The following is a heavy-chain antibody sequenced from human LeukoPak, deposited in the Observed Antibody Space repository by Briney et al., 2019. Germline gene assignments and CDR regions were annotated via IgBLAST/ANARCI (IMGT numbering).Heavy chain of an antibody. V-gene: IGHV3-48*03. CDR2: ISNTGGTL. Sequence: PGRSLRLSCAASGFTFRSYEMNWVSPAPGRWLGWVSYISNTGGTLYYADSVKGRFNISRDNAKNSLYLQMNSLRAEDTAFYYCVRRRYSSGQGIFDYWGQGTLVTVSP. D-gene: IGHD6-19*01. CDR3: VRRRYSSGQGIFDY. J-gene: IGHJ4*02. CDR1: GFTFRSYE.